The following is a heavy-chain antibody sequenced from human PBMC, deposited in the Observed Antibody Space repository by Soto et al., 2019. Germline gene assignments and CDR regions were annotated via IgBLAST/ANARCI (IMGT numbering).Heavy chain of an antibody. Sequence: GGSVKVSCKVFGYTLPGLYMHWVRPAPGKGLGWMEGFDPEDGETINAQKFHGRVTMTEDTSTATAYMELSSLRSEDTAVYYCATAYGGSYYGVYYYYGMDVWGQGTTVTVSS. D-gene: IGHD1-26*01. CDR1: GYTLPGLY. CDR3: ATAYGGSYYGVYYYYGMDV. V-gene: IGHV1-24*01. CDR2: FDPEDGET. J-gene: IGHJ6*02.